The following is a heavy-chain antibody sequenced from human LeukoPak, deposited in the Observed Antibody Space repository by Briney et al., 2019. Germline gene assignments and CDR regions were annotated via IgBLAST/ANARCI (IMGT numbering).Heavy chain of an antibody. Sequence: GGSLRLSCAASGFTFSSYSMNWVRQAPGKGLEWVSSISSSSSYIYYADSVKGRFTISRDNAKNSLYLQMNSLRAEDTAVYYCASQYYYDSSGYYYVNWFDPWGQGTLVTVSS. CDR2: ISSSSSYI. CDR3: ASQYYYDSSGYYYVNWFDP. V-gene: IGHV3-21*01. J-gene: IGHJ5*02. D-gene: IGHD3-22*01. CDR1: GFTFSSYS.